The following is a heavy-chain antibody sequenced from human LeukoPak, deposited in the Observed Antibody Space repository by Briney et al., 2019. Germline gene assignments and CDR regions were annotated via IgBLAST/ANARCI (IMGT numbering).Heavy chain of an antibody. CDR1: GFTFDDYA. Sequence: PGRSLRLSCAASGFTFDDYAMHWVRQAPGKGLEWVSGISWNSGSIGYADSVKGRFTISRDNAKNSLYLQMNSLRAEDTALYYCAKDQDSSSWYGSAFDIWGQGTMVTVSS. V-gene: IGHV3-9*01. J-gene: IGHJ3*02. CDR3: AKDQDSSSWYGSAFDI. D-gene: IGHD6-13*01. CDR2: ISWNSGSI.